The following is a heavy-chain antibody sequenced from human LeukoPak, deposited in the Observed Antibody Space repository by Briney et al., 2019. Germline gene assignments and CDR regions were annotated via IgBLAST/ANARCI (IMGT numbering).Heavy chain of an antibody. D-gene: IGHD6-19*01. CDR3: AKSRGAWYEFDS. Sequence: GGSLRLSCAASGFTFSSYAMSWVRQGPAKGLEWVSAISGSAGTTYYADSVKGRFTISRDNPRNTLYLQMNSLRAEDTAVYYCAKSRGAWYEFDSGGQGTLVTVS. CDR1: GFTFSSYA. CDR2: ISGSAGTT. J-gene: IGHJ4*02. V-gene: IGHV3-23*01.